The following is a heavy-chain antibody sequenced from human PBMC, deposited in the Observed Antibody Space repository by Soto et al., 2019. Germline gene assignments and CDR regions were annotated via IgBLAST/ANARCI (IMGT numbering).Heavy chain of an antibody. J-gene: IGHJ4*02. Sequence: GSLRLSCAASGFTFSSYAMSWVRQAPGKGLEWVSAISGSGGSTYYADSVKGRFTISRDNSKNTLYLQMNSLRAEDTAVYYCARKTTSPSHFDYWGQGTLVTVSS. V-gene: IGHV3-23*01. CDR2: ISGSGGST. CDR3: ARKTTSPSHFDY. CDR1: GFTFSSYA. D-gene: IGHD4-17*01.